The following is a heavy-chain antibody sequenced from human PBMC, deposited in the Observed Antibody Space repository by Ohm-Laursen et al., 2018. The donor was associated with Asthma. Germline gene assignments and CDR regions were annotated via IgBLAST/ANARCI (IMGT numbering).Heavy chain of an antibody. D-gene: IGHD5-12*01. J-gene: IGHJ6*02. V-gene: IGHV3-23*01. CDR2: INSGGGT. CDR3: AKVGAWPHYYYFGTDV. CDR1: GFSFSSNT. Sequence: SLRLSCSASGFSFSSNTITWARQAPGKGLEWVSAINSGGGTTYGGSVKGRFTISRDNSKNTVYLAMNSLGAEDTAVYFCAKVGAWPHYYYFGTDVWGQGTTVTVSS.